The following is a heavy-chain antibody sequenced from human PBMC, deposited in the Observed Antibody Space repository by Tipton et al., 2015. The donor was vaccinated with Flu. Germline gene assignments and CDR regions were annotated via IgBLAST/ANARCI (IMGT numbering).Heavy chain of an antibody. V-gene: IGHV4-39*01. CDR1: GDSIKRSTCH. D-gene: IGHD4-17*01. CDR3: ARHDYGDYHWFDP. J-gene: IGHJ5*02. Sequence: TLSLTCSVSGDSIKRSTCHWGWIRQSPGKGLEWLGSIHFSGTSYYNSPLKSRVTISVDTSKKQFSLNLSSVTAADTAVYYCARHDYGDYHWFDPWGQGRRVAVPS. CDR2: IHFSGTS.